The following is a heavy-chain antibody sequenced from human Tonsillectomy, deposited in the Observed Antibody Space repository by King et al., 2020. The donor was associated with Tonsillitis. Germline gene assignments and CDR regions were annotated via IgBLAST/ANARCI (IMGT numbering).Heavy chain of an antibody. CDR1: GFTFSIYA. J-gene: IGHJ6*02. D-gene: IGHD2-15*01. CDR3: ARSPTVVVASKHYYYGMDV. CDR2: ISDDGSNK. Sequence: VQLVESGGGVVQPGRSLRLSCAASGFTFSIYAMHWVRQAPGKGLEWVAVISDDGSNKYNADSVRGRFTISRDNSKNTLYLQMNSLRAEDTAVYYRARSPTVVVASKHYYYGMDVWGQGTTVTVSS. V-gene: IGHV3-30*04.